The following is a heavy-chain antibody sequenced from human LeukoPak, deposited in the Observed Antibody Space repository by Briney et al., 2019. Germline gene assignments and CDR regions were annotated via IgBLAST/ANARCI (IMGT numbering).Heavy chain of an antibody. V-gene: IGHV3-53*01. Sequence: GGSLRLSCAASGFIVSSCYMYWVRQAPGKGLEWVSFIHRDDKTYYADSVKGRFTMSRDNSRNTLFLQMNSLGADDTAVYYCCRVVIGNQSYFEYRGQGTLVTVSS. CDR2: IHRDDKT. D-gene: IGHD4-23*01. J-gene: IGHJ4*02. CDR1: GFIVSSCY. CDR3: CRVVIGNQSYFEY.